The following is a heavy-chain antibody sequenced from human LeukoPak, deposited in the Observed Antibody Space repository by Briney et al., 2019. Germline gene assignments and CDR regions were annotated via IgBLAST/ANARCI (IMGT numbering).Heavy chain of an antibody. CDR1: GGTFSSYA. D-gene: IGHD3-22*01. Sequence: GSSVKVSCKASGGTFSSYAISWVRQAPGQGLEWMGRIIPIFGTANYAQKFQGRVTITTDESTSTAYMELSSLRSEDTAVYYCARISYYDSSGYNDYWGREPWSPSPQ. J-gene: IGHJ4*02. V-gene: IGHV1-69*05. CDR3: ARISYYDSSGYNDY. CDR2: IIPIFGTA.